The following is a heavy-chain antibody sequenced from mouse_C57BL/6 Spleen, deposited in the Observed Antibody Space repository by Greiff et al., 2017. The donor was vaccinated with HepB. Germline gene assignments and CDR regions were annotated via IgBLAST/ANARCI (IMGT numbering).Heavy chain of an antibody. CDR1: GYTFTDYE. D-gene: IGHD1-1*01. Sequence: QVQLQQSGAELVRPGASVTLSCKASGYTFTDYEMHWVKQTPVHGLEWIGAIDPETGGTAYNQKFKGKAILTADKSSSTAYMELRSLTSEDSAVYYCTCLYYYGTFDVWGTGTTVTVSS. V-gene: IGHV1-15*01. J-gene: IGHJ1*03. CDR3: TCLYYYGTFDV. CDR2: IDPETGGT.